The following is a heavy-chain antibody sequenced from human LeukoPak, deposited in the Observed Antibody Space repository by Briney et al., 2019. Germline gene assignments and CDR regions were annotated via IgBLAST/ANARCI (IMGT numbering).Heavy chain of an antibody. D-gene: IGHD1-14*01. CDR3: TRGLAPDPGYFDS. Sequence: PGGSLRLSCAASGFTFSNAWMNWVRQAPGKGLEWVSSFFTNGNTYYADSVKGRFTISRDNSKNTVYLQMNRLRAEDTAVYYCTRGLAPDPGYFDSWGQGTLVTVSS. V-gene: IGHV3-53*01. CDR1: GFTFSNAW. CDR2: FFTNGNT. J-gene: IGHJ4*02.